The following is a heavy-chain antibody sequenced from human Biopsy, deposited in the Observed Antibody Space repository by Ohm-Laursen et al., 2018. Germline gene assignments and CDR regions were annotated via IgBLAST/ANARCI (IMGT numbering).Heavy chain of an antibody. D-gene: IGHD3-16*01. CDR1: GGSISSYY. CDR2: IYTSGST. Sequence: SETLSLTCTVSGGSISSYYWNWIRQPSGKGLEWIGRIYTSGSTNFNPSLKSRVTMSIDTSKNQFSLRLSSVTAADTAVYYCARAAFGPFDSWGQGALVTVSS. J-gene: IGHJ4*02. CDR3: ARAAFGPFDS. V-gene: IGHV4-4*07.